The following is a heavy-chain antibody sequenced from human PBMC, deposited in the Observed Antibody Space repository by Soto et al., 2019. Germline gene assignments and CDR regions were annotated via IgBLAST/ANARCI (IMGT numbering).Heavy chain of an antibody. D-gene: IGHD3-3*01. CDR1: VFTFSSYG. Sequence: GWSLRLSCAASVFTFSSYGIHWFRQAPGKGLEWVAVISYDGSNKYYADSVKGRFTISRDNSKNTLYLQMNSLRAEDTAVYYCAKGDDYDFWSGYSDAFDIWGQGTMVTVSS. CDR2: ISYDGSNK. V-gene: IGHV3-30*18. J-gene: IGHJ3*02. CDR3: AKGDDYDFWSGYSDAFDI.